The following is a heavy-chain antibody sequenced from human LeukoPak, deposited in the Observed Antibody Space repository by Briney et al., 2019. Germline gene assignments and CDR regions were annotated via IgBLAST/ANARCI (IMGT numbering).Heavy chain of an antibody. CDR2: IYYSGST. V-gene: IGHV4-39*07. J-gene: IGHJ3*02. Sequence: SETLSLTCTVSGGSISSSGYYWDWIRQPPGKGLEWIGSIYYSGSTNYNPSLKSRVTISVDTSKNQFSLKLSSVTAADTAVYYCARGKLGMEAFDIWGQGTMVTVSS. CDR3: ARGKLGMEAFDI. D-gene: IGHD7-27*01. CDR1: GGSISSSGYY.